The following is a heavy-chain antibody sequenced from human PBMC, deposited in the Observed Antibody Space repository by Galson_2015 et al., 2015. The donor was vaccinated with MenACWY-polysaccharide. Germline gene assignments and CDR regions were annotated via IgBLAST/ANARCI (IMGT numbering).Heavy chain of an antibody. CDR2: ISAYNGNT. Sequence: SVKVSCKASGYTFTSYGISWVRQAPGQGLEWMGWISAYNGNTNYAQKLQGRVPMTTDTSTSTAYMELRSLRSDDTAVYYCARVSHDYGDFLLDYWGQGTLVTVSS. CDR1: GYTFTSYG. V-gene: IGHV1-18*01. CDR3: ARVSHDYGDFLLDY. J-gene: IGHJ4*02. D-gene: IGHD4-17*01.